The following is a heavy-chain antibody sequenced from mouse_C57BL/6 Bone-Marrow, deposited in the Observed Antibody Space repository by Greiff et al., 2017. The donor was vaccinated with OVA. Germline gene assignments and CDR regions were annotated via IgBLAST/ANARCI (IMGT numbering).Heavy chain of an antibody. J-gene: IGHJ4*01. CDR1: GYTFTSYG. D-gene: IGHD1-1*01. CDR2: IYPRSGNT. V-gene: IGHV1-81*01. CDR3: ARSGYGRSYGAMDD. Sequence: VMLVESGAELARPGASVKLSCKASGYTFTSYGISWVKQRTGQGLEWIGEIYPRSGNTYNNEKFKGKATMTADKSSSTAYIERRSLTSEDSAVDFCARSGYGRSYGAMDDWGQGTSVTVSA.